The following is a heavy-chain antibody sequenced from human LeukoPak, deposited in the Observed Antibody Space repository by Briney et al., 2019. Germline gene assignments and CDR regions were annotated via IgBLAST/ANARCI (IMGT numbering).Heavy chain of an antibody. Sequence: GASVKVSCKASRYTFTDYYIQWVRQAPGQGLEWMGWINSNSGGTNYAQKFQGRVTMTRDTSITTVYMELSGLRYDDTAVYYCARDSSGDYWGQGTLVTVSS. CDR1: RYTFTDYY. CDR3: ARDSSGDY. CDR2: INSNSGGT. J-gene: IGHJ4*02. D-gene: IGHD6-19*01. V-gene: IGHV1-2*02.